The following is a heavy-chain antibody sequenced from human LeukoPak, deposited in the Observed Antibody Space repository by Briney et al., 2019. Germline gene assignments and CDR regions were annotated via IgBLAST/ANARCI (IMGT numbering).Heavy chain of an antibody. V-gene: IGHV1-69*13. J-gene: IGHJ4*02. D-gene: IGHD1-26*01. Sequence: SVKVSCKASGGTFSSYAINWVRQAPGQGLEWMGGIILFCGTSNYAQKFQGRVTITADEFTSTAYMELSSLRSEDTAVYYCARENSGSYRTAFDYWGQGTLVTVSS. CDR1: GGTFSSYA. CDR2: IILFCGTS. CDR3: ARENSGSYRTAFDY.